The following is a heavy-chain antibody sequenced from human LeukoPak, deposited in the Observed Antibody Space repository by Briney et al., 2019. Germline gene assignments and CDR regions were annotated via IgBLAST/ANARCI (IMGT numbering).Heavy chain of an antibody. V-gene: IGHV4-34*01. D-gene: IGHD2-2*02. CDR3: ARRLGYCSRISCYTYDY. CDR2: INHSGST. Sequence: SETLSLTCAVYGGSFSGYFWSWIRQPPGKGLEWIGEINHSGSTNYNPSLKSRVTISVDTSKNQFSLKLSSVTAADTAVYHCARRLGYCSRISCYTYDYWGQGTLATVSS. CDR1: GGSFSGYF. J-gene: IGHJ4*02.